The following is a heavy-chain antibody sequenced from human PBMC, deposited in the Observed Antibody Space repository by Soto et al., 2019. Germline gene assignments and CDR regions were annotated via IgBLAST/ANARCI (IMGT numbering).Heavy chain of an antibody. CDR3: AALLAGG. D-gene: IGHD3-10*01. J-gene: IGHJ4*02. CDR1: GASVTSGDFY. V-gene: IGHV4-30-4*01. CDR2: VYYNESA. Sequence: QVQLQEPGPRLVSPSETLSLTCTVSGASVTSGDFYWSWIRQPPGKGLEWIGYVYYNESAYYNPSLKSRTSISVDTSKNHFTLEPSSVTAADTAVYYCAALLAGGWGQGSLVTVSS.